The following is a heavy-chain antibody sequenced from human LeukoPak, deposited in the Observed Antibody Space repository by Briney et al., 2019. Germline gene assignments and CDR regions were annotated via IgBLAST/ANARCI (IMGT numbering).Heavy chain of an antibody. CDR3: AKDLDGDFPRTPFDY. V-gene: IGHV3-23*01. D-gene: IGHD3-3*01. J-gene: IGHJ4*02. CDR2: ISGSGSST. Sequence: GGSLRLSCAASGFTFSSYAMSWVRQAPGKGLEWVSAISGSGSSTYYADSVKGRFTISRDNSKNTLYLQMNSLRAEDTAVYYCAKDLDGDFPRTPFDYWGQGTLVTVSS. CDR1: GFTFSSYA.